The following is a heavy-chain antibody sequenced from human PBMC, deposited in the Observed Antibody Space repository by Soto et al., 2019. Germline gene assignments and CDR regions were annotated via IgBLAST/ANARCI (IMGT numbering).Heavy chain of an antibody. CDR3: ERGKISRRGFGEANWFAP. Sequence: QVQLQQWGAGLLKPSETLSLTCAVYGGSFSGYYWSWIRQPPGKGLEWIGEINHSGSTNYNPSLKGGATIPVDRPKTRFPVKLGSVPAGDRAVYDCERGKISRRGFGEANWFAPGGQEPLLTASP. CDR1: GGSFSGYY. CDR2: INHSGST. J-gene: IGHJ5*02. V-gene: IGHV4-34*01. D-gene: IGHD3-10*01.